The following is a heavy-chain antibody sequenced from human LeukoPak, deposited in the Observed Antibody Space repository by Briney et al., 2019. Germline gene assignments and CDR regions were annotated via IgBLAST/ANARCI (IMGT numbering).Heavy chain of an antibody. J-gene: IGHJ1*01. Sequence: SETLPLTCAVSGGSISSNNWWSWVRQPPGKGLEWIGEIYHSGRTSYNPSLKSRVTISVDKSKNQFSLNLSSVTAADTAVYYCARDLSVVGAPGWGQGTLVTVSS. CDR2: IYHSGRT. D-gene: IGHD2-15*01. CDR3: ARDLSVVGAPG. V-gene: IGHV4-4*02. CDR1: GGSISSNNW.